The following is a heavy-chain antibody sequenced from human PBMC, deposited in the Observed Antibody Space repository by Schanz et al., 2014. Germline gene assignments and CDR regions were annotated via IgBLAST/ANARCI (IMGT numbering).Heavy chain of an antibody. CDR3: ARDRDAGGYDS. CDR1: GFTFSFSG. V-gene: IGHV3-21*01. CDR2: ISNGGGYI. D-gene: IGHD2-8*02. Sequence: VQLVESGGGVVQPGGSLRLSCAASGFTFSFSGMQWVRQAPGKGLEWVSSISNGGGYIYYADSVKGRFTISRDNAKNSVYLQMHSLRAEDTALYYCARDRDAGGYDSWGQGTLVTVSS. J-gene: IGHJ5*01.